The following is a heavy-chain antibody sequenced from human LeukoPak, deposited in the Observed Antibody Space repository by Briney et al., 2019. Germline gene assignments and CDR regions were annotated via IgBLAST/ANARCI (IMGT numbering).Heavy chain of an antibody. CDR3: ARWNIVVVPAARDYYYYMDV. J-gene: IGHJ6*03. Sequence: ASVKVSCKASGYILTDYYMHWVRQAPGQGLEWMGWINPNSGDTNYAQKFQGRVTMTRDTSISTTYMELSRLRSDDTAVYYCARWNIVVVPAARDYYYYMDVWGKGTTVTISS. CDR2: INPNSGDT. CDR1: GYILTDYY. D-gene: IGHD2-2*01. V-gene: IGHV1-2*02.